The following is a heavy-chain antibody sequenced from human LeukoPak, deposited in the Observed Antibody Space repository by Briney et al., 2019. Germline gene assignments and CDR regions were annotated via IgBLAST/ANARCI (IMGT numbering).Heavy chain of an antibody. CDR3: ARVKEQWLVDY. V-gene: IGHV3-11*01. CDR1: GFTFSDYY. D-gene: IGHD6-19*01. J-gene: IGHJ4*02. CDR2: ISSSGSTI. Sequence: GGSPRLSCAASGFTFSDYYMSWIRQAPGKGLEWVSYISSSGSTIYYADSVKGRFTISRDNAKNSLYLQMNSLRAEDTAVYYCARVKEQWLVDYWGQGTLVTVSS.